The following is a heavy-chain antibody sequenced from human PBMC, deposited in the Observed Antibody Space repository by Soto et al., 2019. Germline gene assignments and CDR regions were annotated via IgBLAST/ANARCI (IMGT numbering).Heavy chain of an antibody. Sequence: SETLSLTCAVYGGSFSGYYWSWIRQPPGKGLEWIGEINHSGSTNYNPSLKSRVTISVDTSKNQFSLKLTSVTAADTAVYYCARDRTGRYWGQGTLVTVSS. CDR3: ARDRTGRY. J-gene: IGHJ4*02. V-gene: IGHV4-34*01. CDR1: GGSFSGYY. CDR2: INHSGST.